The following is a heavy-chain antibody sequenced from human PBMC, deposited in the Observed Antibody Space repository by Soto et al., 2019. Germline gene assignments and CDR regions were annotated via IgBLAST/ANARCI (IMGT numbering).Heavy chain of an antibody. D-gene: IGHD1-26*01. CDR1: GFTVSSNY. Sequence: GGSLSLSCAASGFTVSSNYMSWVRQAPGKGLEWVSIIYSGGSTYYADSVKGRFTISRDNSKNTLYLQMNSLRAEDTAVYYCARESIVGATNTFDYWGQGTLVTVSS. V-gene: IGHV3-66*01. CDR3: ARESIVGATNTFDY. J-gene: IGHJ4*02. CDR2: IYSGGST.